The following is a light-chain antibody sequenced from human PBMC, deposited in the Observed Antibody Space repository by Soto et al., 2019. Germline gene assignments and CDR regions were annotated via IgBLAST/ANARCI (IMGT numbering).Light chain of an antibody. V-gene: IGKV1-39*01. CDR1: ENIGNY. J-gene: IGKJ3*01. CDR3: QETYSTPLFT. CDR2: AAF. Sequence: ILLTQSPSALSASVGDRVTITCRASENIGNYLNWFQQKPGKAPKVLIYAAFSLQSGVPSRFSGSGSGTDFTLTISSLQPEDFATYYCQETYSTPLFTFGPGTRVDIK.